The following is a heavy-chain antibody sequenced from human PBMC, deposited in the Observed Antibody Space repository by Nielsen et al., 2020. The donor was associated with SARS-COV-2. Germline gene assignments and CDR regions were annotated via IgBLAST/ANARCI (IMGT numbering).Heavy chain of an antibody. CDR1: GFTFSSYA. CDR2: ISGSGGST. CDR3: AKDAVGNFDYYYGMDV. D-gene: IGHD3-9*01. Sequence: GESLKISCAASGFTFSSYAMSWVRQAPGKGLEWVSAISGSGGSTYYADSVKGRFTISRDNSKNTLYLQMNSLRAEDTAVYYCAKDAVGNFDYYYGMDVWGQGTTVTVSS. J-gene: IGHJ6*02. V-gene: IGHV3-23*01.